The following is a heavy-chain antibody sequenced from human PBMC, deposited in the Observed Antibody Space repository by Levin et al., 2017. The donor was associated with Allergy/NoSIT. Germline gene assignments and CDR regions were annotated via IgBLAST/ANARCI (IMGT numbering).Heavy chain of an antibody. CDR2: IWYDGSNK. CDR1: GFTFSSYG. Sequence: GGSLRLSCAASGFTFSSYGMHWVRQAPGKGLEWVAVIWYDGSNKYYADSVKGRFTISRDNSKNTLYLQMNSLRAEDTAVYYCARDTYYDILTGEENYFDYWGQGTLVTVSS. J-gene: IGHJ4*02. CDR3: ARDTYYDILTGEENYFDY. D-gene: IGHD3-9*01. V-gene: IGHV3-33*01.